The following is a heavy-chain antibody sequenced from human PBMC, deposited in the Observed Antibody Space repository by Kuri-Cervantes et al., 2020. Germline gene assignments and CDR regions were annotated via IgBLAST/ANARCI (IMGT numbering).Heavy chain of an antibody. CDR1: GFTFSSYA. J-gene: IGHJ4*02. V-gene: IGHV3-23*01. CDR3: ARGLTYNGGIRAFDY. D-gene: IGHD4-23*01. Sequence: GGSLRLSCAASGFTFSSYAMNWVRQAPGKGLEWVTSMSGTGDSTYYADSVKGRFTISRDNAKNTLYVQMNSLRAEDTAVYYCARGLTYNGGIRAFDYWGQGSLVTVSS. CDR2: MSGTGDST.